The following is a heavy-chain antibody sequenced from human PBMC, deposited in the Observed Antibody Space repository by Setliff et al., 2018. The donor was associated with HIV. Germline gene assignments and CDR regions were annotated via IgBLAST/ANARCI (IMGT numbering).Heavy chain of an antibody. D-gene: IGHD1-1*01. V-gene: IGHV5-51*01. J-gene: IGHJ3*01. CDR1: GYSFTSYW. CDR2: IYPGDSDT. CDR3: ARREYNYLPRAFDL. Sequence: GESLKISCKGSGYSFTSYWIGWVRQMPGKGLEWMGIIYPGDSDTRYSPSFQGQVTISADKSISIAYLQWSSLRAEDTAVYYCARREYNYLPRAFDLWGQGTTVTVSS.